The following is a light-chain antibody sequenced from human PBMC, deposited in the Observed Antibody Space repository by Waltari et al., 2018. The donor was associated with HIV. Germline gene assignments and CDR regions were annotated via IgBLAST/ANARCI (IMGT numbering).Light chain of an antibody. Sequence: QSVLTQPPSASGTLGQGVTISCFGSSSNIGTNTVNWYQHPPGAAPKLIIFRNHPRPAGLPDRFSGSQSGTSAFLTITCLLPGDEATYYCAAWDASLHVVFGGGTQLTVL. V-gene: IGLV1-44*01. CDR2: RNH. CDR3: AAWDASLHVV. J-gene: IGLJ2*01. CDR1: SSNIGTNT.